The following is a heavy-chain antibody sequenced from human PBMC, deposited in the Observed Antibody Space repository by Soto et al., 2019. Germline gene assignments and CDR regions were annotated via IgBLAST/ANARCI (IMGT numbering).Heavy chain of an antibody. V-gene: IGHV3-23*01. CDR2: LSGGGTST. J-gene: IGHJ4*02. Sequence: EVQLLESGGGLVQPGGSLRLSCAASGFTFVNYAMNWVRQAPGKGLEWVATLSGGGTSTYYADSVKGRFTISRDNSRNTLYLQMNSLRAEDTAVYYCAKGTSNGGWFNPFDYWGQGTLVTVSS. CDR1: GFTFVNYA. CDR3: AKGTSNGGWFNPFDY. D-gene: IGHD6-19*01.